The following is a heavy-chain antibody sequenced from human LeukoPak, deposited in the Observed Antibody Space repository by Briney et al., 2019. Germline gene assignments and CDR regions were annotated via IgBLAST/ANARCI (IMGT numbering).Heavy chain of an antibody. CDR2: IYSGGST. D-gene: IGHD5-18*01. V-gene: IGHV3-66*01. J-gene: IGHJ4*02. CDR1: GFTVSSNY. Sequence: GGSLRLSCAASGFTVSSNYMSWVRQAPGKGLEWVSVIYSGGSTYYVDSVKGRFTISRDNSKNTLYLQMNSLRAEDTAVYYCARDVGRLPSIYWGQGTLVTVSS. CDR3: ARDVGRLPSIY.